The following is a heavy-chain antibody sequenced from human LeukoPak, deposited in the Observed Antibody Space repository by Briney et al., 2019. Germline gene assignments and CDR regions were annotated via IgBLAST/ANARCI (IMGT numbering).Heavy chain of an antibody. Sequence: GGSLRLSCAASGLTFSSYAMHWVRQAPGKGLEWVAVISYDGSNKYYADSVKGRFTISRDNSKNTLYLQMNSLRAEDTAVYYCARSWEPQIDLDYWGQGTLVTVSS. CDR1: GLTFSSYA. J-gene: IGHJ4*02. CDR3: ARSWEPQIDLDY. V-gene: IGHV3-30-3*01. CDR2: ISYDGSNK. D-gene: IGHD1-26*01.